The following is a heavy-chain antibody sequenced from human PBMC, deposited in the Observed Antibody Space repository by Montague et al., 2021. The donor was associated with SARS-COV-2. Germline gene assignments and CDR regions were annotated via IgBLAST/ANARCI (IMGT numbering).Heavy chain of an antibody. CDR1: GVSLSTSGVG. Sequence: PALVKPTQTLTLTCTVSGVSLSTSGVGVGWIRQPPGKALEWLALIYWDDDKRFSPSLENRLSITRDTSTNQVVLTMANMDPVDTATYYCAHRPMYTSGPKGFDCWGQGTLVTVSS. CDR3: AHRPMYTSGPKGFDC. J-gene: IGHJ4*02. V-gene: IGHV2-5*02. CDR2: IYWDDDK. D-gene: IGHD6-19*01.